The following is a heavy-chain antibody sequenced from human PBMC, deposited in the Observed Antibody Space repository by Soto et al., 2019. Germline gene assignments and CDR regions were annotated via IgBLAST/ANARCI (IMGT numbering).Heavy chain of an antibody. Sequence: GESLKISCKGSGYSFTIYWIAWGRQMPGKGLEWMGIISPADSDTKYSPSFQGQVTISADKPISIASLQWSSLKASDTAMYYCARLIGVVTASYYFDYWGQGTLVTVSS. J-gene: IGHJ4*02. CDR2: ISPADSDT. V-gene: IGHV5-51*01. D-gene: IGHD2-21*02. CDR1: GYSFTIYW. CDR3: ARLIGVVTASYYFDY.